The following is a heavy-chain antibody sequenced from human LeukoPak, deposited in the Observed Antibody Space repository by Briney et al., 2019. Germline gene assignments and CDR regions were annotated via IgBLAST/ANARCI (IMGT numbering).Heavy chain of an antibody. CDR1: GGSISSSSYY. D-gene: IGHD3-3*01. J-gene: IGHJ4*02. CDR2: IYYSGST. CDR3: ARRVIFGVYHDY. Sequence: SETLSLTCTVSGGSISSSSYYWGWIRQPPGKGLEGIGSIYYSGSTYYNPSLKSRVTISVDTSKNQFSLKLSSVTAAETAVYYCARRVIFGVYHDYWGQGTMVTVSS. V-gene: IGHV4-39*01.